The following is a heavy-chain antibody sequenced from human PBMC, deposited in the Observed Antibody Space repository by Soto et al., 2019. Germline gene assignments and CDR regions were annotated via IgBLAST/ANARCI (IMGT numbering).Heavy chain of an antibody. J-gene: IGHJ4*02. CDR1: GYTFISNY. CDR2: INPSAGST. CDR3: TSDLGVPDDY. V-gene: IGHV1-46*01. Sequence: ASVKVSCKASGYTFISNYMHWVRQAPGQGLEWMGLINPSAGSTIYAQKFQGRVTMTSDTSTSTFYMELSSLTSEDTAVYYCTSDLGVPDDYWGQGTLVTVSS. D-gene: IGHD3-3*01.